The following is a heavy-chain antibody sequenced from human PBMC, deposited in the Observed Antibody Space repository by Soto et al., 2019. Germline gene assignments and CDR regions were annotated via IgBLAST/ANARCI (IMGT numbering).Heavy chain of an antibody. V-gene: IGHV3-64*01. Sequence: PGGPLRLSGSASGFTFSSYAMHWVRQAPGKGLEYVSAISSNGGSTYYANSVKGRFTISRDNSKNTLYLQMGSLRAEDMAVYYCARDLGSGWSNSYFDYWGQGTLVTVSS. J-gene: IGHJ4*02. CDR3: ARDLGSGWSNSYFDY. CDR1: GFTFSSYA. CDR2: ISSNGGST. D-gene: IGHD6-19*01.